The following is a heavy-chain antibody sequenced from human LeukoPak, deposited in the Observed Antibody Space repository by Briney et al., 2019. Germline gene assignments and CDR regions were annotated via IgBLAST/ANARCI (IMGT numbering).Heavy chain of an antibody. Sequence: ASVKVSCKASGGTFSSYAISWVRQAPGQGLEWMGRIIPILGIANYAQKFQGRVTITADKSTSTAYMELSSLRSEDTAVYYCARDREENWFDPWGQGTLVTVSS. J-gene: IGHJ5*02. CDR2: IIPILGIA. CDR1: GGTFSSYA. V-gene: IGHV1-69*04. CDR3: ARDREENWFDP.